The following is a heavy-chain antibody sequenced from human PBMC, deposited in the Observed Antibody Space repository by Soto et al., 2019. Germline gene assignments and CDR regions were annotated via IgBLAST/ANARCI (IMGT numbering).Heavy chain of an antibody. CDR2: IWYDGSNK. CDR3: ARGHTAMAPDAFDI. CDR1: GFTFSSYG. D-gene: IGHD5-18*01. Sequence: QVQLVESGGGVVQPGRSLRLSCAASGFTFSSYGMHWVRQAPGKGLEWVAVIWYDGSNKYYADSVKGRFTISRDNSKNTLYLQMNSLRAEDTAVYYCARGHTAMAPDAFDIWGQGTMVTVSS. V-gene: IGHV3-33*01. J-gene: IGHJ3*02.